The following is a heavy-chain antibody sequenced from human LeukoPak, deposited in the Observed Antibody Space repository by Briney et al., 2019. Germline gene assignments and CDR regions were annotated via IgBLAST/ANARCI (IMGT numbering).Heavy chain of an antibody. J-gene: IGHJ4*02. CDR3: ARDRRDY. V-gene: IGHV3-30-3*01. Sequence: GGSLRLSCAASGFTFSSYAMHWVRQAPGKGLEWVAVISYDGSNKYSADSVKGRFTISRDNSKNTLYLQMNSLRAEDTAVYYCARDRRDYWGQGTLVTVSS. CDR2: ISYDGSNK. CDR1: GFTFSSYA.